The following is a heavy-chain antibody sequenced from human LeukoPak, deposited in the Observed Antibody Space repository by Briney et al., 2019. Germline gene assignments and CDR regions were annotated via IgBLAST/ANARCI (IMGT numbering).Heavy chain of an antibody. J-gene: IGHJ4*02. D-gene: IGHD3-3*01. CDR2: INPNSGGT. CDR1: GYTFTGYY. CDR3: ARALPLVRSPFDY. V-gene: IGHV1-2*02. Sequence: ASVKVSCKASGYTFTGYYMHWVRQAPGQGLEWMGWINPNSGGTNYAQKFQGRVTMTRDMSISTAYMELSRLRSDDTAVYYCARALPLVRSPFDYWGQGTLVTVSS.